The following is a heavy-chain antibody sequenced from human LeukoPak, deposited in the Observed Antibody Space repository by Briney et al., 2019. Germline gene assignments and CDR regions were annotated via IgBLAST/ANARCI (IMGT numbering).Heavy chain of an antibody. J-gene: IGHJ4*02. V-gene: IGHV4-39*07. CDR3: ARMTTLSPFDY. D-gene: IGHD4-17*01. CDR2: IYYSGTT. Sequence: PSETLSLTCTVSGGSISSGSYYWGWIRQPPGMGLEWIGSIYYSGTTYYNPSLKSRVTISVDKSKNQFSLKLSSVTAADTAVYYCARMTTLSPFDYWGQGTLVTVSS. CDR1: GGSISSGSYY.